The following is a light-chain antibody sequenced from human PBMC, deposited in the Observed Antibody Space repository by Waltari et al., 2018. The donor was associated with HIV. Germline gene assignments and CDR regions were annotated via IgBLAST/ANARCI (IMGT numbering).Light chain of an antibody. CDR3: SSYAGSNIVV. CDR2: EVS. CDR1: SSDVGGYNY. V-gene: IGLV2-8*01. Sequence: QSALTQPPSASGSPGQSVTISCTGTSSDVGGYNYFSWYKQHPGKAPKLMIYEVSKRPSGVPDRFSGSKSGNTASLTVSGLQAEDEADYYCSSYAGSNIVVFGGGTKLTVL. J-gene: IGLJ2*01.